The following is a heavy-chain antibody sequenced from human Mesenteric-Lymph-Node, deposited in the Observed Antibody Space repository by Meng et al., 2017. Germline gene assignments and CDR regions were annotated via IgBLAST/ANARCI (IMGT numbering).Heavy chain of an antibody. D-gene: IGHD3-22*01. Sequence: ASVKVSCKASGYTFTTYNINWVRQATGQGLEWMGWMSPNTGNTGYAQKFQGRVTMTSDTSMSTAYMELSSLKASDTAMYYCARFYYYDSSGYYYFFDYWGQGTLVTVSS. J-gene: IGHJ4*02. CDR2: MSPNTGNT. V-gene: IGHV1-8*01. CDR3: ARFYYYDSSGYYYFFDY. CDR1: GYTFTTYN.